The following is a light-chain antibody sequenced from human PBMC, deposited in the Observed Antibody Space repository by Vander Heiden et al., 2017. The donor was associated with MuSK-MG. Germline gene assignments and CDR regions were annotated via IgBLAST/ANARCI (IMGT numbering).Light chain of an antibody. CDR3: QQEDSLPLS. V-gene: IGKV3-20*01. J-gene: IGKJ4*01. CDR1: QSLDNKY. CDR2: GAS. Sequence: EIVLTQSPGILSLSPGEGATLSCRASQSLDNKYLAWLQQRPGQAPRLLIYGASNRAKGVPDRFSGSGSGTDFTLTISRLEPEDFAVYYCQQEDSLPLSFGGGTKVDIK.